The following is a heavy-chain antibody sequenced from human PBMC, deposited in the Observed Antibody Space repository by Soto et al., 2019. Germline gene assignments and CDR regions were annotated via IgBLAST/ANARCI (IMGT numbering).Heavy chain of an antibody. V-gene: IGHV3-23*01. CDR1: GFGFTFSTSA. D-gene: IGHD6-6*01. CDR2: FRGSRGTT. J-gene: IGHJ6*02. Sequence: PGGSLRLSCAASGFGFTFSTSAMSWVRQAPGKGLEWVSAFRGSRGTTYYANSVKGRFTISRDNAKNSLYLQMNSLRDEDTAVYYCARDRRIAARPDYGMDVWGQGTTVTVSS. CDR3: ARDRRIAARPDYGMDV.